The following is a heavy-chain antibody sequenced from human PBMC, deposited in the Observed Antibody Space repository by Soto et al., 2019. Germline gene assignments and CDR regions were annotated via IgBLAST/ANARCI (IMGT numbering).Heavy chain of an antibody. V-gene: IGHV1-18*01. CDR1: GYTFTSYG. CDR3: ARFPLAYSSSWYYFDY. CDR2: ISAYNGNT. Sequence: QVQLVQSGAEVKKPGASVKVSCTASGYTFTSYGISWVRQAPGQGLEWMGWISAYNGNTNYAQKLQGRVTMTTDTSTSTAYMELRSLSSDDTAVDYCARFPLAYSSSWYYFDYWGQGTLVTVSS. D-gene: IGHD6-13*01. J-gene: IGHJ4*02.